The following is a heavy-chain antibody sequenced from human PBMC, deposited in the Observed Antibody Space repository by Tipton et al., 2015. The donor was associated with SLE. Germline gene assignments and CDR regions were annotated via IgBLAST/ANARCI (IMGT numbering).Heavy chain of an antibody. J-gene: IGHJ4*02. D-gene: IGHD3-16*01. CDR3: ALCVVTRRAHYLDD. CDR2: ISAYNGNT. Sequence: QLVQSGAEVKKPGASVKVSCKASGYTFTTYDISWVRQAPGQGLEWMGWISAYNGNTNYAQKLQGRVTMTTDTSTSTAYMELRSLKSDDTAVYYCALCVVTRRAHYLDDSVQGTLVTVAS. CDR1: GYTFTTYD. V-gene: IGHV1-18*01.